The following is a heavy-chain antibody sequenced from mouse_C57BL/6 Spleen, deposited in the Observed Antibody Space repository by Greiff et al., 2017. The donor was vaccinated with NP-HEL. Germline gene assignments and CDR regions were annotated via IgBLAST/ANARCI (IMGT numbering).Heavy chain of an antibody. CDR2: ISSGGDYI. J-gene: IGHJ2*01. D-gene: IGHD2-3*01. V-gene: IGHV5-9-1*02. CDR1: GFTFSSYA. CDR3: TRDPGWLLFDY. Sequence: EVKVIESGEGLVKPGGSLKLSCAASGFTFSSYAMSWVRQTPEKRLEWVAYISSGGDYIYYADTVKGRFTISRDNARNTLYLQMSSLKSEDTAMYYCTRDPGWLLFDYWGQGTTLTVSS.